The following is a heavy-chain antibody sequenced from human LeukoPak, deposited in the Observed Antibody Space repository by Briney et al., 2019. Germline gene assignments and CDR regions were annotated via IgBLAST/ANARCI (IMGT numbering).Heavy chain of an antibody. Sequence: GGSLRLSCAVSGSIFQNYAMHWVRQAPGKGLEWVSAIDWNSGRTGYADSVKGRFTISKDNAKNSVYLQMNSLRAEGTALYYCGKDITPGGLDVWGQGTTVTVSS. CDR2: IDWNSGRT. J-gene: IGHJ6*02. CDR1: GSIFQNYA. CDR3: GKDITPGGLDV. V-gene: IGHV3-9*01.